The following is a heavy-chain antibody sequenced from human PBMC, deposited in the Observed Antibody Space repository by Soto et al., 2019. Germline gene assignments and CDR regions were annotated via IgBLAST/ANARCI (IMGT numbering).Heavy chain of an antibody. CDR1: GFTFSRYE. V-gene: IGHV3-48*03. CDR2: ISSSGSTK. J-gene: IGHJ4*02. D-gene: IGHD5-12*01. Sequence: VQLVESGGGLLPPGGSLRLSCAASGFTFSRYEMNWVLQAPGKGLEWVSYISSSGSTKYYADSVKGRFTISRDNAKNSLYLQMNSLRVEDTDVYYCARVGDGYNLNYWGQGTLVTVSS. CDR3: ARVGDGYNLNY.